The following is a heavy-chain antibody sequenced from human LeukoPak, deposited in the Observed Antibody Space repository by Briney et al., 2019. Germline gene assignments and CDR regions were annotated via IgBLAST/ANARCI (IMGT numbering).Heavy chain of an antibody. Sequence: PGGSLRLSCAASGFTVSSNYMSWVRQAPGKGLEWVSVIYSGGSTYYADSVKGRFTISRDNSKNTLYLQMNSLRAEDTAVYYCARELAAAGPEGDYWGQGTLVTVSS. V-gene: IGHV3-53*01. J-gene: IGHJ4*02. D-gene: IGHD6-13*01. CDR2: IYSGGST. CDR3: ARELAAAGPEGDY. CDR1: GFTVSSNY.